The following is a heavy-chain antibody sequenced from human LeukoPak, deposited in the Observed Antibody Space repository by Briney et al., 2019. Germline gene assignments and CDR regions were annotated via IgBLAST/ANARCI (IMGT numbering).Heavy chain of an antibody. CDR3: ARDRSGFLIDP. J-gene: IGHJ5*02. V-gene: IGHV4-39*07. CDR2: IYYSGST. Sequence: SETLSLTCTVSGGSISSSSYYWGWIRQPPGKGLEWIGSIYYSGSTYYNPSLKSRVTISVDTSKNQFSLKLSSVTAADTAVYYCARDRSGFLIDPWGQGTLVTVSS. CDR1: GGSISSSSYY. D-gene: IGHD3-3*01.